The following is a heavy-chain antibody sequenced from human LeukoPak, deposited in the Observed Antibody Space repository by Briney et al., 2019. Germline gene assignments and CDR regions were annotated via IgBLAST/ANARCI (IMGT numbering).Heavy chain of an antibody. Sequence: GGSLRLSCAASGFTFSSYAMNWVRQAPGKGLEWVSSISSSGSYLYYADSVKGRFTISRDSAQNSLYLQMNSLRAEDTAVYYCARETPRRGETRDGYRWGQGTVVTVSS. D-gene: IGHD5-24*01. J-gene: IGHJ4*02. V-gene: IGHV3-21*03. CDR3: ARETPRRGETRDGYR. CDR2: ISSSGSYL. CDR1: GFTFSSYA.